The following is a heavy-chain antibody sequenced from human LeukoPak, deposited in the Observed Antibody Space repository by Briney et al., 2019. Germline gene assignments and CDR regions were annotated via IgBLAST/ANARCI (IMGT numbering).Heavy chain of an antibody. V-gene: IGHV1-24*01. D-gene: IGHD3-22*01. CDR3: ATGYDDSSGYYYSRDAFDT. CDR1: GYTLTELS. CDR2: FDPEDGET. J-gene: IGHJ3*02. Sequence: ASVKVSCKVSGYTLTELSMHWVRQAPGKGLEWMGGFDPEDGETIYAQKFQGRVTMTEDTSTDTAYMELSSLRSEDTAVYYCATGYDDSSGYYYSRDAFDTWGQGTMVTVSS.